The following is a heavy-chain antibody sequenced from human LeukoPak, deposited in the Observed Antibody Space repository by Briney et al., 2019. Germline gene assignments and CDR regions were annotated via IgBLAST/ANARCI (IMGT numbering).Heavy chain of an antibody. J-gene: IGHJ4*02. Sequence: ASVKVSCKVSGYTLTELSMHWVRQAPGKGLEWMGGFDPEDGETIYAQKFQGRVTMTEDTSTDTAYMELSSLRSEDTAVYYCANQRARYYYFDYWGQGTLVTVSS. CDR2: FDPEDGET. V-gene: IGHV1-24*01. D-gene: IGHD1-14*01. CDR3: ANQRARYYYFDY. CDR1: GYTLTELS.